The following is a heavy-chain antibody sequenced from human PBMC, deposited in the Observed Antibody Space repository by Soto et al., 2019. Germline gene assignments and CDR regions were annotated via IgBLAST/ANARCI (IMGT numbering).Heavy chain of an antibody. CDR3: VRAVPWRKSFDI. D-gene: IGHD1-1*01. CDR1: GGSFGGYQ. V-gene: IGHV4-34*01. Sequence: QVQLQQWGAGLLKPSETLSLTCAVYGGSFGGYQWSWIRQPPGEGLEWIGEINQSGSTNYNPSLKSRVAISLDTSETQFSLSLNSLTAADTAVYYCVRAVPWRKSFDIWGLGTTVTVSS. CDR2: INQSGST. J-gene: IGHJ3*02.